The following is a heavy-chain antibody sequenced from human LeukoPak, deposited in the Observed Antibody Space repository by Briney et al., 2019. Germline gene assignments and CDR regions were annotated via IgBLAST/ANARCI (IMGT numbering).Heavy chain of an antibody. CDR2: ISAYNSNT. D-gene: IGHD3-9*01. J-gene: IGHJ4*02. V-gene: IGHV1-18*01. CDR1: GYTFTSYG. CDR3: AREGPYDILTGRRIYFDY. Sequence: ASVKVSCKASGYTFTSYGINWVRQAPGQGLEWMGWISAYNSNTHYAQKFQGRVTMTRDTSTSTVYMELSSLRSEDTAVYYCAREGPYDILTGRRIYFDYWGQGTLVTVSS.